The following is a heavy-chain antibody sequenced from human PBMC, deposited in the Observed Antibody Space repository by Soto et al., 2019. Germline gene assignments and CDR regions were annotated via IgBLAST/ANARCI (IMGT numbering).Heavy chain of an antibody. D-gene: IGHD2-2*01. Sequence: ASVKVSCKAPADTFTSYYIHWVRQAPGQGLEWMGIINPSGGSTSYAQKFQGRVTMTRDTSTSTVYMELSSLRSEDTAVYYCAIAEYCSSTSCYYYYYGMDVWGQGTTVTVSS. CDR3: AIAEYCSSTSCYYYYYGMDV. CDR1: ADTFTSYY. CDR2: INPSGGST. V-gene: IGHV1-46*01. J-gene: IGHJ6*02.